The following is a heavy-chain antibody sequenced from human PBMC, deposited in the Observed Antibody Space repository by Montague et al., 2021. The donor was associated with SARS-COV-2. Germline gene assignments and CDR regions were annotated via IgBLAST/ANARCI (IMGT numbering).Heavy chain of an antibody. V-gene: IGHV4-59*01. Sequence: SETLSLTCTVSGDSISTYYWSWIRQPPGKGLEWIGNIYYYGNTNHYPSLKRRVTISLDTSKNQFSLTLSSVTAAVTAVYFCASGGATYYYDTSGYVNAFDAWGQGTMVTVSS. CDR2: IYYYGNT. J-gene: IGHJ3*01. CDR1: GDSISTYY. CDR3: ASGGATYYYDTSGYVNAFDA. D-gene: IGHD3-22*01.